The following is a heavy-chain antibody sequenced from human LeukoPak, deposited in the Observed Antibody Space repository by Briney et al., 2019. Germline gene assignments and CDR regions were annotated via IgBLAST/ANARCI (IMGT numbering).Heavy chain of an antibody. CDR2: ISAYNGNT. CDR3: ARDQGFHLVGGLPHGY. D-gene: IGHD1-26*01. Sequence: GASVKVSCKASGYTFASYGISWVRQAPGQGLEWMGWISAYNGNTNYAQKLQGRVTMTTDTSTSTAYMELRSLRSDDTAVYYCARDQGFHLVGGLPHGYWGQGTLVTVSS. CDR1: GYTFASYG. J-gene: IGHJ4*02. V-gene: IGHV1-18*01.